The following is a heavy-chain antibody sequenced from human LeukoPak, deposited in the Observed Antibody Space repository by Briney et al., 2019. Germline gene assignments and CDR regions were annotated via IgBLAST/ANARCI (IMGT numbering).Heavy chain of an antibody. J-gene: IGHJ5*02. Sequence: GGSLRLSCAASGFTFSSYDMHWVRQAPGKGLEWVALIRYDGSNKYYADSVKGRFTISRDNSKNTLYLQMNSLRPEDTAVYYCALDRGYSSGTRAWGQGALVIVSS. CDR3: ALDRGYSSGTRA. D-gene: IGHD5-18*01. CDR1: GFTFSSYD. CDR2: IRYDGSNK. V-gene: IGHV3-30*02.